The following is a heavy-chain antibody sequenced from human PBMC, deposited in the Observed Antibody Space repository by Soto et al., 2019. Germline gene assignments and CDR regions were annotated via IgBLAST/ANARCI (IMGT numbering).Heavy chain of an antibody. J-gene: IGHJ6*02. Sequence: QVQLVQSGAEVKKPGSSVKVSCKASGGTFSSYTISWVRQAPGQGLEWMGRIIPILGIANYAQKFQGRVTITADKSTSTAYMERSSLRSEDTAVYYCAREATTMTGTTGYGMDVWGQGTTVTVSS. CDR3: AREATTMTGTTGYGMDV. CDR2: IIPILGIA. CDR1: GGTFSSYT. D-gene: IGHD1-1*01. V-gene: IGHV1-69*08.